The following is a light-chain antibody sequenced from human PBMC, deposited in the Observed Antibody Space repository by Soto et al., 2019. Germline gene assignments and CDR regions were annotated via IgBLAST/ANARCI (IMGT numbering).Light chain of an antibody. J-gene: IGLJ2*01. CDR1: SSDVGGYNY. CDR3: SSYTTSNTVV. CDR2: DVT. V-gene: IGLV2-14*03. Sequence: QSALTQPASVSGSPGQSITISCTGTSSDVGGYNYVSWYQQHPGKAPKLLIYDVTSRPSGVSNRFSGSKSGNTASLTISGLQAADEPDYYCSSYTTSNTVVFGGGTKLTVL.